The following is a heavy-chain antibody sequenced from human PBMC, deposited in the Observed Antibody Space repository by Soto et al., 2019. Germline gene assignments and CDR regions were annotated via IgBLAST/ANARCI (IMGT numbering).Heavy chain of an antibody. J-gene: IGHJ5*02. CDR3: AREVSYWFDP. D-gene: IGHD2-8*01. V-gene: IGHV1-3*01. CDR2: INAGNGNT. CDR1: GYTSNNYA. Sequence: ASVKVSCKASGYTSNNYAMHWVRQAPGQGLEWMGCINAGNGNTKYSQKFQGRVTITRNTSISTAYMELSSLRSEDTAVYYCAREVSYWFDPWGQGTLVTVSS.